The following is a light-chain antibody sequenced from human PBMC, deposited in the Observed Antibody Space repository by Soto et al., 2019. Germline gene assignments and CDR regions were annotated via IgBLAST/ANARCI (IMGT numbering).Light chain of an antibody. J-gene: IGKJ3*01. V-gene: IGKV3-15*01. CDR2: GAS. Sequence: EIVMTQSPATLSVSPGERATLSCRASQSVSSNLAWYQPKPGQAPRLLIYGASTRATGIPARFSGSGSGTQFTLIISSLQSEDFAVYYCQIGVTFGPGTKVDIK. CDR1: QSVSSN. CDR3: QIGVT.